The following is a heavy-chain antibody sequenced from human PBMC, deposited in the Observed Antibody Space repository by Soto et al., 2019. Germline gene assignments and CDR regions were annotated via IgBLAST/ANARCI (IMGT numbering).Heavy chain of an antibody. CDR1: GFTFSSYG. Sequence: QVQLVESGGGVVQAGRSLRLSCAASGFTFSSYGMHWVRQAPGKGLEWVAVIRYDGSNKNYADSVKGRFTISRDNSKNTLYLQMNSLRDEDTAVYYCARYTSGWEFDLWGQGTLVTVPS. D-gene: IGHD6-19*01. J-gene: IGHJ4*02. CDR3: ARYTSGWEFDL. V-gene: IGHV3-33*01. CDR2: IRYDGSNK.